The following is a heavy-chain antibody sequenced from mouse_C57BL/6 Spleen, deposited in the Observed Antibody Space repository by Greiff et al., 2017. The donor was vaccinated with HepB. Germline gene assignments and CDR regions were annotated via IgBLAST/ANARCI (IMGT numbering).Heavy chain of an antibody. V-gene: IGHV1-76*01. CDR1: GYTFTDYY. CDR3: ARMKTGTPDY. Sequence: QVQLQQSGAELVRPGASVKLSCKASGYTFTDYYINWVKQRPGQGLEWIARIYPGSGNTYYNEKFKGKATLTAEKSSSTAYMQLSSLTSEDSAVYFCARMKTGTPDYWGQGTTLTVSS. J-gene: IGHJ2*01. CDR2: IYPGSGNT.